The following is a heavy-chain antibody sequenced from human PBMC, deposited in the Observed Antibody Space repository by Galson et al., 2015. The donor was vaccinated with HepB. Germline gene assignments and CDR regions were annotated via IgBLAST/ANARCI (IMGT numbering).Heavy chain of an antibody. V-gene: IGHV3-33*01. CDR1: GFTLNNYA. J-gene: IGHJ4*02. Sequence: LRLSCAASGFTLNNYAMHWVRQAPGKGLEWVADIWKDGINTYYADSVKGRFTISRDNSKNTLYLQMTSLRAEDTAVYYCARDYDGSSWYYFDFWGQGTLVTVSS. CDR3: ARDYDGSSWYYFDF. CDR2: IWKDGINT. D-gene: IGHD6-13*01.